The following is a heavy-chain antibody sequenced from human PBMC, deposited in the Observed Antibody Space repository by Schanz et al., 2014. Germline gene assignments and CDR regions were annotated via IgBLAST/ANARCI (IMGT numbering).Heavy chain of an antibody. J-gene: IGHJ4*02. CDR3: ARGGGSDWYGLFDS. D-gene: IGHD6-19*01. Sequence: EVQLVESGGGLVKPGGSLRLSCVVSGFTFTNAWMHWVRQAPGKGRGWVSRINSDETTTTYADSVKGRFTISRDNAKNTLILQMHSLSPEDTAVYYCARGGGSDWYGLFDSWGPGTLVTVSS. V-gene: IGHV3-74*02. CDR1: GFTFTNAW. CDR2: INSDETTT.